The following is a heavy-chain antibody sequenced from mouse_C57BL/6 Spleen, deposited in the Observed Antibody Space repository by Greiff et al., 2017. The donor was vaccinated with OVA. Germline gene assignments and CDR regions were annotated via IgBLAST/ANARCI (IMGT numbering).Heavy chain of an antibody. J-gene: IGHJ4*01. CDR2: IYPSDSET. CDR3: ARFDYDDAMDY. V-gene: IGHV1-61*01. D-gene: IGHD2-4*01. Sequence: VQLQQSGAELVRPGSSVKLSCKASGYTFTSYWMDWVKQRPGQGLEWIGNIYPSDSETHYNQKFKDKATLTVDKSSSTAYMQLSSLTSEDSAVYYCARFDYDDAMDYWGQGTSVTVSS. CDR1: GYTFTSYW.